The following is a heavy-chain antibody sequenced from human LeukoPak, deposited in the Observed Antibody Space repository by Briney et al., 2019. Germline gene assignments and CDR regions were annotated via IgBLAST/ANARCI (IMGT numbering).Heavy chain of an antibody. V-gene: IGHV4-4*07. CDR2: IYTSGTT. J-gene: IGHJ3*02. CDR3: ASTHFYISAVAGTGVAFDI. D-gene: IGHD6-19*01. Sequence: SETLSLTCTVSGGSISSYYWSWIRQPAGKQLEWIGHIYTSGTTNYNPSLTSRVTVSVDTSKNQFSLKLSSVTAADTAVYYCASTHFYISAVAGTGVAFDIWGQGTMVTVSS. CDR1: GGSISSYY.